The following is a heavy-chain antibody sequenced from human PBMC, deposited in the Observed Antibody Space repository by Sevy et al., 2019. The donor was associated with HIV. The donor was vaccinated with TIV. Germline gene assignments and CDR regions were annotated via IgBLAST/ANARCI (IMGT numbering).Heavy chain of an antibody. CDR3: ASSLLVDGRWGPPYGMDV. CDR2: ITGNGNTI. J-gene: IGHJ6*02. V-gene: IGHV3-11*01. CDR1: GFILSDRS. D-gene: IGHD3-16*01. Sequence: GGSLRLSCAASGFILSDRSMNWIRQAPGKGLEWIAYITGNGNTIYYADSVKGRFTISRDNAKNSLFLQMNSLRAEDTAMYYCASSLLVDGRWGPPYGMDVWGQGPTVTVSS.